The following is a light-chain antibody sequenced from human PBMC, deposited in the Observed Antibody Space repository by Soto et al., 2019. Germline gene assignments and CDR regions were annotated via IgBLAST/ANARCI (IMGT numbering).Light chain of an antibody. CDR3: SSYTGTISLEV. J-gene: IGLJ1*01. V-gene: IGLV2-14*01. CDR1: SSDVGAYNS. Sequence: QSALTQPASVSGSPGQSITISCTGTSSDVGAYNSVSWYQQHPGKAPKLIIYEVSNRPSGVSNRFSGSKSGNTASLTISGLQAEDEADYYCSSYTGTISLEVFGAGTKVTGL. CDR2: EVS.